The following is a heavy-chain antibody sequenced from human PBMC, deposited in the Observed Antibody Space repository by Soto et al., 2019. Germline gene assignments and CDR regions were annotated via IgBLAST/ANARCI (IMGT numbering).Heavy chain of an antibody. CDR1: GGSISSGDYY. V-gene: IGHV4-30-4*01. Sequence: SETLSLTCTVSGGSISSGDYYWSWIRQPPGKGLEWIGYIYYSGSTYYNPSLKSRVTISVDTSKNQFSLKLSSVTAADTAVYYCARAGGYSYGAFDYWGQGTLVTVSS. CDR3: ARAGGYSYGAFDY. CDR2: IYYSGST. D-gene: IGHD5-18*01. J-gene: IGHJ4*02.